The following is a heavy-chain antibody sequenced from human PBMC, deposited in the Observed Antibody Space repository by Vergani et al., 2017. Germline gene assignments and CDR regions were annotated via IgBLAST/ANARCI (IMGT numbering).Heavy chain of an antibody. Sequence: QVQLQESGPGLVEPSETLSLTCAVSGYSIRNGYYWGWIRQPPGKGLEWIGSIYHSGSTHYNPSLKSIVTISVDTSKNDFSLKVTSVTAADTAVYYCTRQPQEGASGPPPVPTWGQGISVIVSS. CDR3: TRQPQEGASGPPPVPT. V-gene: IGHV4-38-2*01. J-gene: IGHJ4*02. CDR2: IYHSGST. CDR1: GYSIRNGYY. D-gene: IGHD5-12*01.